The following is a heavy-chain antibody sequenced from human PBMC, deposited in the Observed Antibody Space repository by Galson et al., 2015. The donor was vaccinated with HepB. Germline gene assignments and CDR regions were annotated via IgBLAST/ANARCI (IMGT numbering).Heavy chain of an antibody. CDR2: IYYSGTT. Sequence: SGAEVKKPGESLKISCKGSGYSFTNYWTWIRQPPGKRLEWIGYIYYSGTTYYNPSLKSRVTISVDTSKNQFSLKLSSVTAADTAVYYCAKVAPGYNWIYEAGYFQYGGQGTLVTVSS. V-gene: IGHV4-59*01. D-gene: IGHD1-20*01. CDR1: GYSFTNY. J-gene: IGHJ1*01. CDR3: AKVAPGYNWIYEAGYFQY.